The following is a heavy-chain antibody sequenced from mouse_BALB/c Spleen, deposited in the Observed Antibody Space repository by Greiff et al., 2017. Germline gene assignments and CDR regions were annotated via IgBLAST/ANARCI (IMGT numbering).Heavy chain of an antibody. CDR3: ARDNFTDWFAY. Sequence: EVKVVESGGGLVQPGGSLRLSCATSGFTFTDYYMSWVRQPPGKALEWLGFIRNKANGYTTEYSASVKGRFTISRDNSQSILYLQMNTLRAEDSATYYCARDNFTDWFAYWGQGTRVTVSA. CDR2: IRNKANGYTT. J-gene: IGHJ3*01. V-gene: IGHV7-3*02. CDR1: GFTFTDYY.